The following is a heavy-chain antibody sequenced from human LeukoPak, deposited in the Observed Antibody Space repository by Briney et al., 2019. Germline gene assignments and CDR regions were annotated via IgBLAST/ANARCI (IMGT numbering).Heavy chain of an antibody. Sequence: PGGSLRLSWAASGFTFRDYYMTWIRQAPGKGLEWISYISRSGDTLYYADSVEGRFTISRDNAKNLLYLQMNSLRAEDTAVYYCAREVVIFPDYYYYGMDVWGQGTTVTVSS. J-gene: IGHJ6*02. CDR3: AREVVIFPDYYYYGMDV. V-gene: IGHV3-11*01. D-gene: IGHD3-9*01. CDR2: ISRSGDTL. CDR1: GFTFRDYY.